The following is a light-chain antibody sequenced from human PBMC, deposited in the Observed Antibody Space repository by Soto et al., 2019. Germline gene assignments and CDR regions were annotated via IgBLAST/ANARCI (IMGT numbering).Light chain of an antibody. J-gene: IGKJ1*01. CDR1: QSVLYSPNNKNT. CDR2: WAS. CDR3: QQYYRTPPT. Sequence: DIVMTQSPDSLAVSLGERATINCKSSQSVLYSPNNKNTLAWYQQKPGQPPKLFIYWASIRESWVSDRFIGSGSETDFTLTLCILQAEDVAVYFCQQYYRTPPTFGQGTKVEIK. V-gene: IGKV4-1*01.